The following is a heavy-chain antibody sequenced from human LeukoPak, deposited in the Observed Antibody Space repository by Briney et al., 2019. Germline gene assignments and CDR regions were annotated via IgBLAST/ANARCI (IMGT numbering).Heavy chain of an antibody. D-gene: IGHD2-2*01. Sequence: SETLSLTCTVSGGSIRSSYYYWSWIRQPPGKGLEWIGEINHSGSTNYNPSLKSRVTISVDTSKNQFSLKLSSVTAADTAVYYCARGLGYCSSTSCSTPRTRRFDPWGQGTLVTVSS. CDR2: INHSGST. V-gene: IGHV4-39*07. CDR1: GGSIRSSYYY. CDR3: ARGLGYCSSTSCSTPRTRRFDP. J-gene: IGHJ5*02.